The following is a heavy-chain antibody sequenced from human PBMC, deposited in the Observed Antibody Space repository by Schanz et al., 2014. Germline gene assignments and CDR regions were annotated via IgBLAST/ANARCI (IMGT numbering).Heavy chain of an antibody. CDR3: AKDRRRYYSTTNSLRNNWFDP. CDR1: RYTFNTYG. CDR2: ISAYTNNT. Sequence: GPGVKEPGASVKVSCEASRYTFNTYGLNWVRQAPGQGLEWMEWISAYTNNTNYTQKVQGRVTMTTVTSTGTAYMELRSLRSDDTAMYFSAKDRRRYYSTTNSLRNNWFDPWGQGTLVTVSS. D-gene: IGHD2-2*01. J-gene: IGHJ5*02. V-gene: IGHV1-18*01.